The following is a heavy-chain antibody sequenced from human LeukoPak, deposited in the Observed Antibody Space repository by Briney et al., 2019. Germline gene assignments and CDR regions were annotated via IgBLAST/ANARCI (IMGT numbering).Heavy chain of an antibody. CDR1: GGSISSYY. CDR2: VYYSGST. V-gene: IGHV4-59*08. D-gene: IGHD5-24*01. Sequence: EPSETLSLTCTASGGSISSYYWSWIRQPPGKGLECIGYVYYSGSTYYNPSLTSRVTISVDNSKNHFSLKLSSVTAEDTAVYYCARHIRDGYNIFDYWGQGTLVTVSS. J-gene: IGHJ4*02. CDR3: ARHIRDGYNIFDY.